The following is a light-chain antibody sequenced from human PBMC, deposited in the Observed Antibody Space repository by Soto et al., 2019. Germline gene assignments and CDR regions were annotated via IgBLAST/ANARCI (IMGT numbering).Light chain of an antibody. CDR3: QQYNNWGLS. Sequence: ERVMIPSPAALSVSPGEGVTLSCRASENVGTNLAWYQQKPGQAPRLLMYGSSTRATGIPATFSGSGSRTEFTLTISSLQSEESAVYYCQQYNNWGLSFGGGTKVDIK. CDR2: GSS. J-gene: IGKJ4*01. V-gene: IGKV3D-15*02. CDR1: ENVGTN.